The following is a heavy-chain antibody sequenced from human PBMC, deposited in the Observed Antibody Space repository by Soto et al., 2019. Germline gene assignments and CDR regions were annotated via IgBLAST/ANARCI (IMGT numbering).Heavy chain of an antibody. CDR1: GGTFSSYA. J-gene: IGHJ6*02. CDR2: IIPIFGTA. D-gene: IGHD3-16*01. Sequence: SVKVSCAASGGTFSSYASSWVRQAPGQGLEWMGGIIPIFGTANYAQKFQGRVTITADESTSTAYMELSSLRSEDTAVYYCARAPQAGGYYYYGMDVWGQGTTVTVSS. V-gene: IGHV1-69*13. CDR3: ARAPQAGGYYYYGMDV.